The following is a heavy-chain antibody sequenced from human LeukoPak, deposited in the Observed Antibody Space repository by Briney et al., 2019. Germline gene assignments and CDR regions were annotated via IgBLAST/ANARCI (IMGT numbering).Heavy chain of an antibody. J-gene: IGHJ4*02. V-gene: IGHV3-23*01. Sequence: GGSLRLSCAASGFTFSSYGMSWVRQAPGKGLEWVSEISGSGGSTYHADSVKGRFSISRDSPKNTVYLQMNSLGADDTAVYYCAKRATAGRGGRFFDYWGQGILVTVSS. D-gene: IGHD6-13*01. CDR3: AKRATAGRGGRFFDY. CDR2: ISGSGGST. CDR1: GFTFSSYG.